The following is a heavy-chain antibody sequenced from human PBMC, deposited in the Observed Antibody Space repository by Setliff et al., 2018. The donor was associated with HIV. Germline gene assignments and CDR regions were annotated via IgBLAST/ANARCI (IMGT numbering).Heavy chain of an antibody. V-gene: IGHV3-74*01. CDR3: AREEPFHFADSRALDY. J-gene: IGHJ4*02. Sequence: PGGSLRLSCAASGFTFRSHWMHWVRQTPGKGLVWVARIKSDGSDADYADSVKGRFTISRDNAKNTLPLQANSLTIEDTAVYYCAREEPFHFADSRALDYWGRGTLVTVSS. D-gene: IGHD4-17*01. CDR2: IKSDGSDA. CDR1: GFTFRSHW.